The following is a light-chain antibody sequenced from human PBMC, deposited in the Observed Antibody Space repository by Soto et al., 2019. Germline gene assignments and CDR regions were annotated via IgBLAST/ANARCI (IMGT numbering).Light chain of an antibody. CDR1: QTVSITY. V-gene: IGKV3-20*01. CDR3: QQYGSSPLIS. J-gene: IGKJ5*01. CDR2: GAS. Sequence: VLTQSPGTLSLSPGESATLSCRASQTVSITYLTWCQQKPGQAPRLLIFGASKRATGIPGRFSGSGSGRDFTLTISGLEPEDFAVYYCQQYGSSPLISFGQGTRLEI.